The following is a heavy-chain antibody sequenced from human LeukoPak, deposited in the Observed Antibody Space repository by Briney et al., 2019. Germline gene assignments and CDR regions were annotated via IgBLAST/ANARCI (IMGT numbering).Heavy chain of an antibody. V-gene: IGHV1-18*04. CDR3: ARGLQENLAWLQAFSAFDI. D-gene: IGHD6-19*01. CDR2: ISAYNGDT. J-gene: IGHJ3*02. CDR1: GYTFTSYD. Sequence: GASVKVSCKASGYTFTSYDMHWVRQAPGQGLECMGWISAYNGDTNYAQKLQGRVTMTTDTSTSTAYMELRSLRSDDTAVYYCARGLQENLAWLQAFSAFDIWGQGTMVTVSS.